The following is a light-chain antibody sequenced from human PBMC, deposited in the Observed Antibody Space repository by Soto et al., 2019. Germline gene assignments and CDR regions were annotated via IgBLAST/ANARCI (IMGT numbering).Light chain of an antibody. CDR1: QRVSGY. CDR2: EAF. V-gene: IGKV3-11*01. Sequence: DIVLTQSPATLSLSPGDRATLSCRASQRVSGYLAWYQQKPGQAPRLLIYEAFTRATGIPVRFGGSRSDTAYTHTISCLAPEDFAVYYGQQRSNLPWTFGQGT. J-gene: IGKJ1*01. CDR3: QQRSNLPWT.